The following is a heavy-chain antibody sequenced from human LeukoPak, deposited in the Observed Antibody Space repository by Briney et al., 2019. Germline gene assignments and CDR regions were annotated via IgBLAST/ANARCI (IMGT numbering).Heavy chain of an antibody. V-gene: IGHV4-59*01. J-gene: IGHJ4*02. CDR2: IYFSGST. CDR3: ARAGPGYCSGSSCFDY. D-gene: IGHD2-15*01. CDR1: GGSISGYY. Sequence: SETLSLTCTVSGGSISGYYWSWVRQPPGKGREWIGYIYFSGSTNYNPSLKSRVTISLDTSKNQFSLKLSSVTAADTAVYYCARAGPGYCSGSSCFDYWGQGTLVTVSS.